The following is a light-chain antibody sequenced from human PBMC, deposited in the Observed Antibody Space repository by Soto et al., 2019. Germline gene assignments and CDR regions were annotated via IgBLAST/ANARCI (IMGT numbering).Light chain of an antibody. Sequence: QSALTQPPSASGSPGQSVTISCTGTSSDVGGYNYVSWYQQHPGKAPKLMIYEVSKRPSGVPDRFSGSKSGNTASLTVSGLQPEDEADYYCSSYAGSNNHVVFGGGPKVTVL. CDR1: SSDVGGYNY. J-gene: IGLJ2*01. CDR2: EVS. V-gene: IGLV2-8*01. CDR3: SSYAGSNNHVV.